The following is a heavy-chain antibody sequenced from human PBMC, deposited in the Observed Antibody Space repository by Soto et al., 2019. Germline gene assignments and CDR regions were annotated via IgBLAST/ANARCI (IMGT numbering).Heavy chain of an antibody. J-gene: IGHJ6*02. CDR2: IIPILGIA. D-gene: IGHD1-26*01. V-gene: IGHV1-69*02. Sequence: QVQLVQSGAEVKKPGSSVKVSCKASGGTFSSYTISWVRQAPGQGFEWMGRIIPILGIANYAQKFQGRVTITADKSTSTAYMELSSLRSEDTAVYYCAEETLGATHGMDVWGQGTTVTVSS. CDR3: AEETLGATHGMDV. CDR1: GGTFSSYT.